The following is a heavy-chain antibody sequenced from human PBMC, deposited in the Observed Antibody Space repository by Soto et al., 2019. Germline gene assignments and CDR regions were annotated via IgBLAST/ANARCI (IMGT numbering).Heavy chain of an antibody. CDR2: IYYTGST. CDR3: ARFXPCSDGTCALDY. V-gene: IGHV4-59*08. CDR1: GGSISSYY. Sequence: QVQLQESGPGLVKPSETLSLICTVSGGSISSYYWSWIRQPPGKGLEWIGYIYYTGSTNYNPSLKSRVTIXVDXXKNQFSLXLTSVTAAXTAVYYCARFXPCSDGTCALDYWGQGTLVTVSS. J-gene: IGHJ4*02. D-gene: IGHD2-15*01.